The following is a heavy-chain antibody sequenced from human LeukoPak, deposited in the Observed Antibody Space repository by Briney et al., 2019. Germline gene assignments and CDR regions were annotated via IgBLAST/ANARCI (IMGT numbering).Heavy chain of an antibody. J-gene: IGHJ4*02. CDR1: GSSISSSSYY. V-gene: IGHV4-39*01. Sequence: SETLSLTCTVSGSSISSSSYYWGWIRQPPGKGLEWIGSIYYSGSTYYNPSLKSRVTISVDTSKNQFSLKLSSVTAADTAVYYCARLHSSGTDYWGQGTLVTVSS. CDR2: IYYSGST. CDR3: ARLHSSGTDY. D-gene: IGHD3-22*01.